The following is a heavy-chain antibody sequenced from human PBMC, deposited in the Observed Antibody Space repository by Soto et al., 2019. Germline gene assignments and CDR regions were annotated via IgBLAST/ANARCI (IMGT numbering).Heavy chain of an antibody. Sequence: GGSLRLSCAASGFTFSSYGMHWVRQAPGKGLEWVAVISYDGSNKYYADSVKGRFTISRDNSKNTLYLQMNSLRAEDTAVYYSAHDARQQLVRTFDYWREGTLVNLCS. CDR1: GFTFSSYG. V-gene: IGHV3-30*18. J-gene: IGHJ4*02. CDR3: AHDARQQLVRTFDY. CDR2: ISYDGSNK. D-gene: IGHD6-13*01.